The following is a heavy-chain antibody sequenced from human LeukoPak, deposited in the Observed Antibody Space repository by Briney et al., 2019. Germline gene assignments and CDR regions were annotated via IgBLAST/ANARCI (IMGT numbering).Heavy chain of an antibody. V-gene: IGHV3-21*01. J-gene: IGHJ4*02. D-gene: IGHD6-13*01. Sequence: GGSLRLSCAASGFTFSSYSMNWVRQAPGKGLEWVSSISSSSSYIYYADSVKGRFTISRDNAKNSLYLQMNSLRAEDTAVYYCARDSIAAAGRPFDYWGQGTLVTASS. CDR1: GFTFSSYS. CDR2: ISSSSSYI. CDR3: ARDSIAAAGRPFDY.